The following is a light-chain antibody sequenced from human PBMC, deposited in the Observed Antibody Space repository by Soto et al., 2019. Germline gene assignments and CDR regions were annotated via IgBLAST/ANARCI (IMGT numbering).Light chain of an antibody. CDR3: CSYAGSIYV. J-gene: IGLJ1*01. CDR2: EVS. Sequence: QSALTQPASVSGSPGQSITISCIGTSSDVGSYNLVSWYQQHPGKAPKVLIYEVSERPSGVSNRFSGSKSGNTASLTISGLQAEDEAEYYCCSYAGSIYVFGTGTKLTVL. V-gene: IGLV2-23*02. CDR1: SSDVGSYNL.